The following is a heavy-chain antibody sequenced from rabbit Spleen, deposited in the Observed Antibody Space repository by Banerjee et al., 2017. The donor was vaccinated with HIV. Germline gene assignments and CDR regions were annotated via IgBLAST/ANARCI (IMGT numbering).Heavy chain of an antibody. CDR3: ARNFDGYPGYGYDL. J-gene: IGHJ4*01. CDR1: GVSFSSNYY. V-gene: IGHV1S40*01. CDR2: IYAGSSGST. Sequence: QSLEESGGDLVKPGASLTLTCTASGVSFSSNYYMCWVRQAPGKGLEWSGCIYAGSSGSTYYASWAKGRFTISKTSSTTVSLKMTRLTAADTATYFCARNFDGYPGYGYDLWGQGTLVTVS. D-gene: IGHD7-1*01.